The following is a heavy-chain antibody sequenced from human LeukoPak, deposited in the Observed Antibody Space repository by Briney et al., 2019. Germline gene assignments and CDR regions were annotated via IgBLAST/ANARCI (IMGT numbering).Heavy chain of an antibody. Sequence: GGSLRLSCAASEFTFRTYSMNWVRQAPGKGLEWVSSISSSGSYIYYADSVKGRFTISRDNAKNSLYLQMNSLRAEDTAVYYCASMEGAFDIWGQGTMVTVSS. V-gene: IGHV3-21*01. D-gene: IGHD3-10*01. CDR2: ISSSGSYI. CDR1: EFTFRTYS. CDR3: ASMEGAFDI. J-gene: IGHJ3*02.